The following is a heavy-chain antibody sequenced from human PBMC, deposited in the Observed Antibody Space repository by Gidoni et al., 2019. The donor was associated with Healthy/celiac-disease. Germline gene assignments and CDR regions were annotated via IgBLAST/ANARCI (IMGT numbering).Heavy chain of an antibody. D-gene: IGHD5-12*01. J-gene: IGHJ4*02. V-gene: IGHV3-30-3*01. CDR3: ARASRVGRWLQHGDY. Sequence: QVQLVESGGGVVQPGRSLRLSCAASGFTFSSYAMHWVRQAPGKGLEWVAVISYDGSNKYYADSVKGRFTISRDNSKNTLYLQMNSLRAEDTAVYYCARASRVGRWLQHGDYWGQGTLVTVSS. CDR2: ISYDGSNK. CDR1: GFTFSSYA.